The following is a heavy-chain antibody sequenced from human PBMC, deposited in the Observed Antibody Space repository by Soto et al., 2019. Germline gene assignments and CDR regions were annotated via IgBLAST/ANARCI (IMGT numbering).Heavy chain of an antibody. V-gene: IGHV4-59*08. J-gene: IGHJ3*02. CDR3: ARRPGFGHAFDI. CDR1: GGSISSYY. D-gene: IGHD3-10*01. Sequence: QVQLQESGPGLVKPSETLSLTCTVSGGSISSYYWSWVRQPPGKGLEWIAYIYYSGSTNYNPSLKSRVTISVDPSKSQFSLKLSSVTAADTAVYYCARRPGFGHAFDIWGQGTMVTVSS. CDR2: IYYSGST.